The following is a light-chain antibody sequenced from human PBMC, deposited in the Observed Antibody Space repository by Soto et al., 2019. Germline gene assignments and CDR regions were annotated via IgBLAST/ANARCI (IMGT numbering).Light chain of an antibody. CDR1: LAISRY. Sequence: DVQLTQSPSSLSASVGDRVTITCRASLAISRYLAWYQQKAGKAPKLLIYGASTLQGGVPSRFSGFGSGTDFTLTISSLQPEDFATYHCQQLQRTPFTFGRGTTVDVK. CDR3: QQLQRTPFT. V-gene: IGKV1-9*01. J-gene: IGKJ3*01. CDR2: GAS.